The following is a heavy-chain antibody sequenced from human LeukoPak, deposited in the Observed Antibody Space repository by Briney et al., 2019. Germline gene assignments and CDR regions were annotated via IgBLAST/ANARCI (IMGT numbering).Heavy chain of an antibody. CDR1: GFTFSTYS. Sequence: GGSLRLSCAASGFTFSTYSMNWVRQAPGKGLEWVSSVSGSSSFIYYADSVKGRFTISRDSAKNSLYLQMNSLRAEDTAVYYCAYSSRLYFDYWGQGTLVTVSS. CDR3: AYSSRLYFDY. J-gene: IGHJ4*02. CDR2: VSGSSSFI. V-gene: IGHV3-21*01. D-gene: IGHD6-13*01.